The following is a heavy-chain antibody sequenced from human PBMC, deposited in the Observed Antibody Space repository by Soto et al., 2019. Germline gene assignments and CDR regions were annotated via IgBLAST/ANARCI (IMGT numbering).Heavy chain of an antibody. CDR2: ISHSGST. J-gene: IGHJ5*02. CDR1: GGSINSANYY. V-gene: IGHV4-31*03. Sequence: SETLSLTCSVSGGSINSANYYWSWIRQHPGKGLESIGYISHSGSTYYNPSLKSRVTISSDTSKNQFSLKLSSATAADTAVYYCAKAFWSPHNNWFDPWGQGTLVTVSS. D-gene: IGHD2-8*02. CDR3: AKAFWSPHNNWFDP.